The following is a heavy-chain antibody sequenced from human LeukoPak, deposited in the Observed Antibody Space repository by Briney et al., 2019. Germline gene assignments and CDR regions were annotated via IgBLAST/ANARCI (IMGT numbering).Heavy chain of an antibody. CDR1: GFTFSGYW. V-gene: IGHV3-7*01. D-gene: IGHD3-10*01. CDR3: SRDRAGKNYYYYGMDV. J-gene: IGHJ6*02. Sequence: GGSLRLSCAASGFTFSGYWMSWVRQAPGKGLEWVANIKQDGSEKYYVDSVKGRFTISRDNAKNSLYLQMNSLRAEDTAVYYCSRDRAGKNYYYYGMDVWGQGTTVTVSS. CDR2: IKQDGSEK.